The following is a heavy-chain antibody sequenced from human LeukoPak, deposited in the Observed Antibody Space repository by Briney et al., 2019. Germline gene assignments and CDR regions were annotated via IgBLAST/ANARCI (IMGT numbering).Heavy chain of an antibody. CDR1: GGSISSGGYY. CDR2: IYYSGST. J-gene: IGHJ5*02. D-gene: IGHD3-3*01. Sequence: PSETLSLTCTVSGGSISSGGYYWSWIRQHPGKGLEWIGYIYYSGSTYYNPSLKSRVTISVDTSKNQFSLKLSSVTVADTAVYYCARASDFWSGHNWFDPWGQGTLVTVSS. V-gene: IGHV4-31*03. CDR3: ARASDFWSGHNWFDP.